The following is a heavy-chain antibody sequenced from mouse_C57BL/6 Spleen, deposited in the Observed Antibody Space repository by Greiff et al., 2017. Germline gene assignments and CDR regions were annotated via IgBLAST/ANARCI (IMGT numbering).Heavy chain of an antibody. J-gene: IGHJ4*01. CDR1: GYTFTSYW. D-gene: IGHD2-1*01. Sequence: QVQLQQPGAELVMPGASVKLSCKASGYTFTSYWMHWVKQRPGQGLEWIGEIDPSDSYTNYNQKFKGKSTLTVDKSSSTAYMQLSSLTSEDSAVYYCARLGNGKAMDYWGQGTSVTVSS. CDR2: IDPSDSYT. CDR3: ARLGNGKAMDY. V-gene: IGHV1-69*01.